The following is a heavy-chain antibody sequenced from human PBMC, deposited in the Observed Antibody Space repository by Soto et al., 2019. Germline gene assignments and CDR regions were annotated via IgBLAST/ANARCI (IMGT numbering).Heavy chain of an antibody. CDR1: GYTFTSYA. V-gene: IGHV1-3*01. Sequence: VKVSCKASGYTFTSYAMHWVRQAPGQRLEWMGWINAGNGNTKYSQKFQGRVTITRDTSASTAYMELSSLRSEDTAVYYCAREVLSRTTVTTHFDYWGQGTLVTVSS. D-gene: IGHD4-17*01. CDR2: INAGNGNT. CDR3: AREVLSRTTVTTHFDY. J-gene: IGHJ4*02.